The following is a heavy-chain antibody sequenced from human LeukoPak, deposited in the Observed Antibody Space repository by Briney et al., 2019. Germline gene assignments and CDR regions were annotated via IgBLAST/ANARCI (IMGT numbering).Heavy chain of an antibody. J-gene: IGHJ4*02. Sequence: PSETLSLTCTVSGGSISSSSHYWGWIRQPPGKGLEWIGSIYYSGSTYYNPSLKSRVTISVDTSKNQFSLKLSSVTAADTAVYYCAKYSSSWYKTYYFDYWGQGTLVTVSS. CDR2: IYYSGST. D-gene: IGHD6-13*01. CDR3: AKYSSSWYKTYYFDY. V-gene: IGHV4-39*01. CDR1: GGSISSSSHY.